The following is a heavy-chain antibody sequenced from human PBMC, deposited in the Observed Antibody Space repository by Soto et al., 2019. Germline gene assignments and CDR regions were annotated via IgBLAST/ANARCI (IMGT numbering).Heavy chain of an antibody. V-gene: IGHV4-4*02. J-gene: IGHJ2*01. CDR1: GGSISSGNW. D-gene: IGHD2-15*01. CDR2: IYHTGST. CDR3: ARVHYPRIIDFDL. Sequence: QVQLQESGPGLVKPSGTLSLTCAVSGGSISSGNWWNWVRQPPEKGLEWIGEIYHTGSTNYNPSLKSRITISVDKSTNQFSLNLSSVTAADTAVYYCARVHYPRIIDFDLWGRGTLVTVSS.